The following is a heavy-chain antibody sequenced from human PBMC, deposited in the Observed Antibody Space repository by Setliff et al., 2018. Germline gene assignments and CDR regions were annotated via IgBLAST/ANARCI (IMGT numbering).Heavy chain of an antibody. J-gene: IGHJ6*02. CDR3: ARLLAGTGGFFYYGVDV. D-gene: IGHD6-19*01. V-gene: IGHV4-38-2*02. Sequence: ETLSLTCTVSGGSISSYFWGWIRQPPGKGLEWIGSIYHSGKTYYNPSLKSRVTLSVDTSKNQFSLKLSSVTAADTAVYYRARLLAGTGGFFYYGVDVWGQGTTVTVSS. CDR1: GGSISSYF. CDR2: IYHSGKT.